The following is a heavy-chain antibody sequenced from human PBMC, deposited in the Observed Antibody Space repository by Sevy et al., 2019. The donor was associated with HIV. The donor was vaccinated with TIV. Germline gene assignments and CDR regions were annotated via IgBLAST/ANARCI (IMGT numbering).Heavy chain of an antibody. D-gene: IGHD6-13*01. Sequence: GGSLRLSCAASGFTFSSYSMNWVRQTPGKGLEWVSSVSSSSSYIYYADSVKGRFTISRDNAKNSLYLQMSSLRADDTAVYYCARSHAGYGEIDYWGQGSLVTVSS. CDR2: VSSSSSYI. J-gene: IGHJ4*02. CDR3: ARSHAGYGEIDY. CDR1: GFTFSSYS. V-gene: IGHV3-21*01.